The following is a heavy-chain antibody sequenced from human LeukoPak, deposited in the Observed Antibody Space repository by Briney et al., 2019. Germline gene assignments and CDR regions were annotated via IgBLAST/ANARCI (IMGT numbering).Heavy chain of an antibody. CDR2: MNPNSGNT. J-gene: IGHJ6*02. V-gene: IGHV1-8*01. CDR3: ARGGSFLRFLEWSYYYGMDV. Sequence: ASVKVSCTASGYTFTSYDINWVRQATGQGLEWMGWMNPNSGNTGYAQKFQGRVTMTRNTSISTAYMELSSLRSEDTAVYYCARGGSFLRFLEWSYYYGMDVWGQGTTVTVSS. CDR1: GYTFTSYD. D-gene: IGHD3-3*01.